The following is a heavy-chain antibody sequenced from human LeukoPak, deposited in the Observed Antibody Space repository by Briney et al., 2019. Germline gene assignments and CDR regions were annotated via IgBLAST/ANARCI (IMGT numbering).Heavy chain of an antibody. CDR1: GFTFSNYW. CDR3: ARTLRGGGALDY. D-gene: IGHD3-16*01. Sequence: PGGSLRLSCAASGFTFSNYWLNWVRQAPGKGLEWVANRKEDGSEKYYVDSVKGRFTISRDNAKNSLFLQMNSLRAEDTAVYYCARTLRGGGALDYWGQGTLVTVSS. J-gene: IGHJ4*02. CDR2: RKEDGSEK. V-gene: IGHV3-7*03.